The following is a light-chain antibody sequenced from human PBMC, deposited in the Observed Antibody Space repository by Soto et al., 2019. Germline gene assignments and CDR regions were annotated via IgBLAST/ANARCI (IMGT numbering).Light chain of an antibody. CDR3: CSYAGSSTFVV. Sequence: QSVLTQSASVSGSPGQSITISCAGTSSDVGSYNFVSWYQQHPGKAPKLMIYEGNKRPSGVSNRFSGSKSGNTASLTISGLQAADEADYYCCSYAGSSTFVVFGGGTKVTVL. CDR2: EGN. J-gene: IGLJ2*01. V-gene: IGLV2-23*03. CDR1: SSDVGSYNF.